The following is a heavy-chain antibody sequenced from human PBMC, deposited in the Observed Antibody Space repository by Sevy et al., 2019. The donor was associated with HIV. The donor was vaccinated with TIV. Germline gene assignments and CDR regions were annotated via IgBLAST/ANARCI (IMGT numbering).Heavy chain of an antibody. CDR3: ARRNDFDI. CDR2: VYYTGGT. J-gene: IGHJ3*02. CDR1: GGSINSDH. Sequence: SETLSLTCTVSGGSINSDHWNWIRQPPGKGLEWIGYVYYTGGTNYNPSLKNRVTISVDRTKNQFSLKLTSVTAADMAVYYCARRNDFDIWGQGTMVNVSS. V-gene: IGHV4-59*08.